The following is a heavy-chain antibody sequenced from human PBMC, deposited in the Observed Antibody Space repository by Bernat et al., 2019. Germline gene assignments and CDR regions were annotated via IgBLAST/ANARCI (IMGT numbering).Heavy chain of an antibody. V-gene: IGHV3-30-3*01. CDR3: ARRGKAEENNKFDY. CDR1: GFTFSSYA. J-gene: IGHJ4*02. CDR2: ISYDGSNK. Sequence: QVQLVESGGGVVQPGRSLRLSCAASGFTFSSYAMHWVRQAPGKGLEWVAVISYDGSNKYYADSVKGRFTISRDNSKNTLYLQMNSLRSEDTAVYYCARRGKAEENNKFDYGDQGT. D-gene: IGHD2/OR15-2a*01.